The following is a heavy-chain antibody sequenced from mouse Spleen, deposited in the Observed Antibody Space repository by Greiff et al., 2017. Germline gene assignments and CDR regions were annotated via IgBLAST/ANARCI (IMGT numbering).Heavy chain of an antibody. CDR1: GFTFTDYY. D-gene: IGHD3-1*01. J-gene: IGHJ4*01. Sequence: EVKLMESGGGLVQPGGSLSLSCAASGFTFTDYYMSWVRQPPGKALEWLGFIRNKANGYTTEYSASVKGRFTISRDNSQSILYLQMNALRAEDSATYYCAGGSYAMDYWGQGTSVTVSS. V-gene: IGHV7-3*01. CDR2: IRNKANGYTT. CDR3: AGGSYAMDY.